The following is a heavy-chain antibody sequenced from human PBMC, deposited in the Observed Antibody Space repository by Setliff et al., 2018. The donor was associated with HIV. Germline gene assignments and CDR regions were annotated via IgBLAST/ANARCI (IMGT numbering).Heavy chain of an antibody. V-gene: IGHV4-59*12. CDR1: GGSISSYY. D-gene: IGHD2-21*02. J-gene: IGHJ4*02. Sequence: SETLSLTCTVSGGSISSYYWSWIRQPPGKGLEWIGYIYYIGNTNYNPSLKGRVTLSVDTSKNQLSLKLSSVTAADTAVYYCARGGAFCGRDSCYYLDYWGQGILVTVSS. CDR3: ARGGAFCGRDSCYYLDY. CDR2: IYYIGNT.